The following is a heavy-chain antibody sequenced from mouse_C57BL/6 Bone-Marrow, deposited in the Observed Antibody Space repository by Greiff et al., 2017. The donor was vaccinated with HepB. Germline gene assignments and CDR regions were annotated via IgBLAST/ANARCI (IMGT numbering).Heavy chain of an antibody. CDR2: IDPSDSYT. CDR1: GYTFTSYW. J-gene: IGHJ2*01. CDR3: VITTVVEENYFDY. D-gene: IGHD1-1*01. Sequence: QVQLQQPGAELVRPGTSVKFSCKASGYTFTSYWMHWVKQRPGQGLEWIGVIDPSDSYTNYNQKFKGKATLTVDTSSSTAYMQLSSLTSEDSAVYYCVITTVVEENYFDYWGQGTTLTVSS. V-gene: IGHV1-59*01.